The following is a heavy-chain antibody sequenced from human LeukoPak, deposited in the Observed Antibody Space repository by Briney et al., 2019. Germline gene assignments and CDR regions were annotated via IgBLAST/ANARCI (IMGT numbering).Heavy chain of an antibody. CDR3: ARGRKFFSAVAGTLFDY. V-gene: IGHV4-34*01. Sequence: PSETLSLTCAVYGGSFSGYYWSWLRQPPGKGREGVGEINHSGSTNYNPSLKRRVTISVDTSKNQFSLTLSSVTAADTAVYYCARGRKFFSAVAGTLFDYWGQGTLVTVPS. D-gene: IGHD6-19*01. CDR2: INHSGST. J-gene: IGHJ4*02. CDR1: GGSFSGYY.